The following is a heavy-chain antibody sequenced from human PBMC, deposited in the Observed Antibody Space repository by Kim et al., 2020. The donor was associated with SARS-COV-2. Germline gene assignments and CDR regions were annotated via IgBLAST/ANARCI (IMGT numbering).Heavy chain of an antibody. CDR1: GFTFSSYS. J-gene: IGHJ4*02. CDR2: ISSSSSYI. D-gene: IGHD3-10*01. CDR3: ARDDGFRELFHFYFDY. V-gene: IGHV3-21*01. Sequence: GGSLRLSCAASGFTFSSYSMNWVRQAPGKGLEWVSSISSSSSYIYYADSVKGRFTISRDNAKNSLYLQMNSLRAEDTAVYYCARDDGFRELFHFYFDYWGQGTLVTVSS.